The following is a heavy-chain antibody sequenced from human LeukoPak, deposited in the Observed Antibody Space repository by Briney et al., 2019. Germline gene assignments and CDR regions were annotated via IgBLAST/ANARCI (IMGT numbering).Heavy chain of an antibody. CDR3: ARDEVGVGATHDY. J-gene: IGHJ4*02. V-gene: IGHV3-74*01. Sequence: GGSLRLSCAASGFTFSSYWMHWVRQAPGKGLVWVSRISKDGSSTYYADSVKGRFTISRDNAKNTLYLQMNSLRAEDTAMYYCARDEVGVGATHDYWGQGTLVTVCS. CDR1: GFTFSSYW. CDR2: ISKDGSST. D-gene: IGHD1-26*01.